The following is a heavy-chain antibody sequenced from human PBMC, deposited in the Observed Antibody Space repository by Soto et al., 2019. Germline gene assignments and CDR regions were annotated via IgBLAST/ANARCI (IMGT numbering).Heavy chain of an antibody. V-gene: IGHV1-69*06. CDR1: GGTFSSYA. D-gene: IGHD2-2*01. CDR2: IIPIFGTA. J-gene: IGHJ6*02. CDR3: ARAPPGVYCSSTSCKSGGYYGMDV. Sequence: ASVKVSCKASGGTFSSYAISWVRQAPGQGLEWMGGIIPIFGTANYAQKFQGRVTITADKSTSTAYMELSSLRSEDTAVYYCARAPPGVYCSSTSCKSGGYYGMDVWGQGTTVTVSS.